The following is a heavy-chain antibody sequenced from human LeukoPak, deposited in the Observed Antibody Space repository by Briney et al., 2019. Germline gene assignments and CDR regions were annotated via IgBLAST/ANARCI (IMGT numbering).Heavy chain of an antibody. J-gene: IGHJ4*02. D-gene: IGHD3-22*01. CDR3: ARETYYDSSGYYIIDY. V-gene: IGHV4-30-4*08. CDR2: IYYSGST. CDR1: GGSISSGDYY. Sequence: SETLSLTCTVSGGSISSGDYYWSWIRQPPGKGLEWIGYIYYSGSTYYNPSLKSRVTISVDTSKNEFSLKLSSVTAADTAVYYWARETYYDSSGYYIIDYWGQGTLVTVSS.